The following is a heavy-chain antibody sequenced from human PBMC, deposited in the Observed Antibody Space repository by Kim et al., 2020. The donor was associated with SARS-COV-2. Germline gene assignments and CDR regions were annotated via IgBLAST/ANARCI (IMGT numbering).Heavy chain of an antibody. J-gene: IGHJ4*02. V-gene: IGHV3-21*01. CDR3: ARENRGIAAAGTFNDY. Sequence: SVKGRFTISRDNAKNSLYLQMNSLRAEDTAVYYCARENRGIAAAGTFNDYWGQGTLVTVSS. D-gene: IGHD6-13*01.